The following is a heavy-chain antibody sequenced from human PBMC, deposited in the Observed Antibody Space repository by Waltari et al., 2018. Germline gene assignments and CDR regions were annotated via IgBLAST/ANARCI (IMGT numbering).Heavy chain of an antibody. Sequence: QVQLQQWGAGLLKPSETLSLTCAVYGGSFSGYYWSWIRQPPGKGLEWIGEINHSGSTNYNPSLKSRVTISVDTSKNQFSLKLSSVTAADTAVYYCARRALLRHYFDYWGQGTLVTVSS. CDR2: INHSGST. J-gene: IGHJ4*02. CDR1: GGSFSGYY. D-gene: IGHD3-22*01. CDR3: ARRALLRHYFDY. V-gene: IGHV4-34*01.